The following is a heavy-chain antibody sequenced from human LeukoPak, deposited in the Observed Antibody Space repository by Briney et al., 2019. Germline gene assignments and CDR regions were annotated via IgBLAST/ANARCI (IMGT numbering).Heavy chain of an antibody. CDR3: ARQGTYYYDSSGYSIRDY. D-gene: IGHD3-22*01. CDR2: IYPGDSDT. J-gene: IGHJ4*02. CDR1: EYSFTSYW. Sequence: GESLKISCKGSEYSFTSYWIGWVRQMPGKGLEWMGIIYPGDSDTRYSPSFQGQVTISADKSISTAYLQWSSLKASDTAMYYCARQGTYYYDSSGYSIRDYWGQGTLVTVSS. V-gene: IGHV5-51*01.